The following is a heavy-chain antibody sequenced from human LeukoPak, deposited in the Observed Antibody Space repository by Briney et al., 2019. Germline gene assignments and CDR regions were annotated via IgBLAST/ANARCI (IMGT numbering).Heavy chain of an antibody. D-gene: IGHD3-16*01. CDR3: AKWGPRYLGDY. Sequence: GGSLRLACAASGFPFDIYTLSWVRGAPGKGLEWVSTITGSDDATFYADSVKGRFTISRDSAQNTVYLQMDSLRVEDSALYYCAKWGPRYLGDYWGPGTLVTVSS. V-gene: IGHV3-23*01. CDR1: GFPFDIYT. J-gene: IGHJ4*02. CDR2: ITGSDDAT.